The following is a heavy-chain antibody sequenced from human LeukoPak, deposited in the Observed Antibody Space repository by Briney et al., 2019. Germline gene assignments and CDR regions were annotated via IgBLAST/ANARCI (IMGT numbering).Heavy chain of an antibody. V-gene: IGHV3-21*01. CDR3: ARTSNRARIAAAGSTSGRYYFDY. J-gene: IGHJ4*02. CDR1: GFTFSSYS. CDR2: ISSSSSYI. D-gene: IGHD6-13*01. Sequence: GGSLRLSCAASGFTFSSYSMNWVRQAPGKGLEWVSSISSSSSYIYYADSVKGRFTISRDNAKNSLYLQMNSLRAEDTAVYYCARTSNRARIAAAGSTSGRYYFDYWGQGTLVTVSS.